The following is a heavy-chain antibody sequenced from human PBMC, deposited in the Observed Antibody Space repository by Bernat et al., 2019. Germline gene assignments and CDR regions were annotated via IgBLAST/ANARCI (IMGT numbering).Heavy chain of an antibody. V-gene: IGHV3-23*01. CDR1: GFTFSSYA. J-gene: IGHJ5*02. CDR3: AKAALGWFGELSAFDP. CDR2: ISGSGGST. D-gene: IGHD3-10*01. Sequence: EVQLLESGGGLVQPGGSLRLSCAASGFTFSSYAMSWVHQAPGKGLEWVSAISGSGGSTYYADSVKGRFTISRDNSKNTLYLQMNSLRAEDTAVYYCAKAALGWFGELSAFDPWGQGTLVTVSS.